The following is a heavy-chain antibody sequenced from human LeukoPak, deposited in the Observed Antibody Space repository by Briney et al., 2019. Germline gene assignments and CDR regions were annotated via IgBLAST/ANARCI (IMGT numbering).Heavy chain of an antibody. V-gene: IGHV4-59*01. J-gene: IGHJ6*03. CDR1: GGSISSYY. D-gene: IGHD3-10*01. CDR3: ARVGHDVSIYYYYYYMDV. CDR2: IYYSGST. Sequence: PSETLSLTCTVSGGSISSYYWSWIRQPPGKGLEWIGYIYYSGSTNYNPSLKSRVTISVDTSKNQFSLKLSSVTAADTAVYYCARVGHDVSIYYYYYYMDVWGKGTTVTVSS.